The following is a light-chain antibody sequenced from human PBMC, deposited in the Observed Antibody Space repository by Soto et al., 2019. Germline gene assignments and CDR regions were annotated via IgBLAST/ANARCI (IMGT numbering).Light chain of an antibody. CDR3: QKYNSAPLT. J-gene: IGKJ4*01. CDR1: QGIGVY. CDR2: AAS. V-gene: IGKV1-27*01. Sequence: DIQMTQSPSSLSASLGDRVTITCRASQGIGVYLAWFQQKPGNVPRLLIYAASTLQSGVPSRFSGSGSGTDFTLTISSLQPEDGATYYCQKYNSAPLTFGGGTKVEIK.